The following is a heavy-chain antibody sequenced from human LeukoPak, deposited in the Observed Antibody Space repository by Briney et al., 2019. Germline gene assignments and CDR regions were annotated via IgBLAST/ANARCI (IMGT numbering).Heavy chain of an antibody. CDR1: GGSISGYH. J-gene: IGHJ6*03. CDR2: IYYSGSS. CDR3: ARVPRSYYYYYYMDV. V-gene: IGHV4-59*01. Sequence: SETLSLTCSVSGGSISGYHWSWIRQPPGKGLEWLGYIYYSGSSNYNPSLKSRVTISVDTSKNQFSLKLSSVTAADTAVYYCARVPRSYYYYYYMDVWGKGTTVTVSS.